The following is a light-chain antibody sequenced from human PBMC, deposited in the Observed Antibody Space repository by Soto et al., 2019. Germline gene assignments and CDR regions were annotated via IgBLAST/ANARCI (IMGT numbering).Light chain of an antibody. CDR3: QQSFSTLGWT. J-gene: IGKJ1*01. CDR1: QSISRY. CDR2: AAS. Sequence: DIQMTQSPSSLSASVGDIVTSTCRASQSISRYLNWYQQKSGKAPKLLISAASSLQSGVPSRFSGSGSGTDFTLTISSLQPEDFATYYCQQSFSTLGWTFGQGTKVDIK. V-gene: IGKV1-39*01.